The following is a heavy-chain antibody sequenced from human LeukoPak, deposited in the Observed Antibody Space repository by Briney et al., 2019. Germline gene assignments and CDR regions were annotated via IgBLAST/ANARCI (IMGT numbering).Heavy chain of an antibody. V-gene: IGHV4-39*07. CDR2: LYYSGST. Sequence: SETLSLTCTVSGGSISSSGYYWGWIRQPPGKGLEWIGSLYYSGSTNYNPSLKSRVTISVDTSKNQFSLKLTSVTAADTAVYYCARDRDYGDSGRASDIWGQGTMVTVSS. CDR1: GGSISSSGYY. D-gene: IGHD4-17*01. CDR3: ARDRDYGDSGRASDI. J-gene: IGHJ3*02.